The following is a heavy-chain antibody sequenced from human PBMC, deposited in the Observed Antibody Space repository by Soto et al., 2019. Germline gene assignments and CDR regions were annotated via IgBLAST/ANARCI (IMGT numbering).Heavy chain of an antibody. V-gene: IGHV4-59*01. Sequence: PSETLSLTCTASGGSISSYYWSWIRQPPGKGLEWIGYTYYSGRTNYNPSLKRRVTIFGDTSTNQFSLKPSSVTAANTSLNYCGRGKLGILNWFDPWGQGTLVTVSS. CDR1: GGSISSYY. CDR2: TYYSGRT. D-gene: IGHD7-27*01. J-gene: IGHJ5*02. CDR3: GRGKLGILNWFDP.